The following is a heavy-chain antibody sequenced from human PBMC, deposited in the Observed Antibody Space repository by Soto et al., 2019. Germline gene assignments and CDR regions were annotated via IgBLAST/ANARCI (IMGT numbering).Heavy chain of an antibody. V-gene: IGHV4-34*01. CDR1: GGSFSGYY. J-gene: IGHJ6*02. Sequence: SGTLSLPSAVSGGSFSGYYWSWIRQPPGKGQEWIGEINHSESTNYNPSLKSRVTISVDTAKNKFSLKLSSVTAADTAVYYCARLTLLRYFDVRETHYYYYGMDVWGQVTTVTVSS. CDR3: ARLTLLRYFDVRETHYYYYGMDV. CDR2: INHSEST. D-gene: IGHD3-9*01.